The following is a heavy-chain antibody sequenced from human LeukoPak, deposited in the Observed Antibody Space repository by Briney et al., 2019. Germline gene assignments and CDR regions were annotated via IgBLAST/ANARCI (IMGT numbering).Heavy chain of an antibody. CDR2: IYYSGST. CDR1: GGSVSSGSYY. V-gene: IGHV4-61*01. CDR3: ARENDYDSGGSFDY. J-gene: IGHJ4*02. D-gene: IGHD3-22*01. Sequence: SETLSLTCTVSGGSVSSGSYYWSWIRQPPGKGLEWIGYIYYSGSTNYNPSLKSRVTISVDTSKNQFSLKLSSVTAADTAVYYCARENDYDSGGSFDYWGQGTLVTVSS.